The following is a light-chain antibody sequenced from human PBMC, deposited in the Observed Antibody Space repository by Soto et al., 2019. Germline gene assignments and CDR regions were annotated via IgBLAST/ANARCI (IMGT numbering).Light chain of an antibody. CDR2: GAS. CDR1: QSVSNTY. CDR3: QQYGSSPPT. J-gene: IGKJ5*01. V-gene: IGKV3-20*01. Sequence: EIVLTQSPGTLSLSPGERATLSCRASQSVSNTYLAWYQQKPGQAPRLLIYGASSRATGIPDRFSGSGSGTDFTLTISRLEPEDFAVYSCQQYGSSPPTFGQGTRLEI.